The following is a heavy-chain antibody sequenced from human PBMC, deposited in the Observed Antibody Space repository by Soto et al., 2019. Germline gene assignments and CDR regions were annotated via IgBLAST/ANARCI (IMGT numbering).Heavy chain of an antibody. CDR3: ASHYDMWSGYLSPVDY. CDR1: GYTFSDYY. Sequence: QVQLVESGGDLVQPGGSLRLSCAASGYTFSDYYMSWIRQAPGKGLEWISYIDTSGTKIYYADSVKGRFTITRDNAKNSPYLEMNSLRDEDTAVYYCASHYDMWSGYLSPVDYWGQGTLVTVSS. D-gene: IGHD3-3*01. J-gene: IGHJ4*02. CDR2: IDTSGTKI. V-gene: IGHV3-11*01.